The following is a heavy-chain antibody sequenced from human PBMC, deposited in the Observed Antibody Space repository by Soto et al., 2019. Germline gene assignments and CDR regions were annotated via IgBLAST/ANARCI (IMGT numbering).Heavy chain of an antibody. Sequence: SETVSLTCAVYGGSFSGYYWSWIRQPPGKGLEWIGEINHSGSTNYNPSLKSRVTISVDTSKNQFSLKLSSVTAADTAVYYCARGKLTYYDFWSGYYRRRDAFDIWGQGTMVTVSS. CDR1: GGSFSGYY. CDR2: INHSGST. J-gene: IGHJ3*02. V-gene: IGHV4-34*01. CDR3: ARGKLTYYDFWSGYYRRRDAFDI. D-gene: IGHD3-3*01.